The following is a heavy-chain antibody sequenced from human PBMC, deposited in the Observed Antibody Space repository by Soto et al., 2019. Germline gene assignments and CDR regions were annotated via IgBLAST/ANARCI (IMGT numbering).Heavy chain of an antibody. D-gene: IGHD6-19*01. CDR2: ISWNSGSI. CDR1: GFTFDDYA. V-gene: IGHV3-9*01. Sequence: EVQLVEPGGGLVQPGRSLRLSCAASGFTFDDYAMHWVRQAPGKGLEWVSGISWNSGSIGYADSVKGRFTISRDNAKNSLYLQMNSLRAEDTALYYCAKARGAVADYYFDYWGQGTLVTVSS. J-gene: IGHJ4*02. CDR3: AKARGAVADYYFDY.